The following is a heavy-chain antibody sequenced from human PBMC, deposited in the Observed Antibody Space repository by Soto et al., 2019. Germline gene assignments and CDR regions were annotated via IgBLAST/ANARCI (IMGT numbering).Heavy chain of an antibody. D-gene: IGHD3-16*01. Sequence: GGSLRLSCAASGFTFSTYWMSWVRQAPGKGLEWVANIKQDGSEKYYVDTVKGRFTISRDNAKNTLYLQMSSLRVEDTAIYYCAKGPRGGQYGGWYFDLWGRGTLVTVSS. J-gene: IGHJ2*01. CDR2: IKQDGSEK. CDR3: AKGPRGGQYGGWYFDL. CDR1: GFTFSTYW. V-gene: IGHV3-7*03.